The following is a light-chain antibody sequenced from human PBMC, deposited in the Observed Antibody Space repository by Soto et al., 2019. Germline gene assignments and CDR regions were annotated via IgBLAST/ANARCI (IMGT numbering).Light chain of an antibody. CDR3: QQFNNYPLT. CDR1: QSISSW. V-gene: IGKV1-5*01. J-gene: IGKJ5*01. Sequence: DIQMTQSPSTLSASVGDRVTITCRASQSISSWLAWYQQKPGKAPKLLICDASSLESGVPSRFSGSGSGTDFTLAISSLQPEDFATYYCQQFNNYPLTSGQGTLLEIK. CDR2: DAS.